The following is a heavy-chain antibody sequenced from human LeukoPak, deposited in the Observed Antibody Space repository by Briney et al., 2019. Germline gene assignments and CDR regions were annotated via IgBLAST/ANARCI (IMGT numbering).Heavy chain of an antibody. Sequence: GGSLRLSCAVSGFTFSSNAMNWVRRAPGKGLEWVSVISGSGGSTYYADSVRGRFTISRDNSKNTLYLQMNSLRAEDTAVYYCAKYLYSVSYYGMDVWGQGTTVTVSS. J-gene: IGHJ6*02. D-gene: IGHD2-15*01. V-gene: IGHV3-23*01. CDR2: ISGSGGST. CDR3: AKYLYSVSYYGMDV. CDR1: GFTFSSNA.